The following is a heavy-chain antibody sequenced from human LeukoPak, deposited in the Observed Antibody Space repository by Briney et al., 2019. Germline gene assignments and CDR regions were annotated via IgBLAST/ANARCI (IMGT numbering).Heavy chain of an antibody. CDR2: INPSGGST. CDR3: ARDCSGGSCYPRGPRRLNWFDP. Sequence: ASVKVSCKASGYTFTSYYMHWVRQAPGQGLEWMGIINPSGGSTSYAQKFQGRVTMTRDTSTSTVYMELSSLRSEDTAVYYCARDCSGGSCYPRGPRRLNWFDPWGQGTLVTVSS. CDR1: GYTFTSYY. J-gene: IGHJ5*02. D-gene: IGHD2-15*01. V-gene: IGHV1-46*01.